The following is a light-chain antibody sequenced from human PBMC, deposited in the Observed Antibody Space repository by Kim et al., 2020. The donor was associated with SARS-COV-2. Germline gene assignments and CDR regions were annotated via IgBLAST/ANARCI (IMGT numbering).Light chain of an antibody. CDR3: QHRTTGFT. CDR2: DAS. Sequence: SVSPGERATLSCRASQSVSTYLAWYQQKPGQAPRLLLYDASKRATGIPARFSGSGSGTDFTLTISGLEPEDFGVYYCQHRTTGFTFGPGTKVDIK. J-gene: IGKJ3*01. V-gene: IGKV3-11*01. CDR1: QSVSTY.